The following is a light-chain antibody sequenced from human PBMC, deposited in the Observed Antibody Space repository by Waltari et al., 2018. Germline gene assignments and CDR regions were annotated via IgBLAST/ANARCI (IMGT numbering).Light chain of an antibody. CDR1: QSVSSD. CDR2: DAS. V-gene: IGKV3-15*01. CDR3: QQYDIWPPLT. J-gene: IGKJ5*01. Sequence: EVVMTQLPATLSVSPGERVTLSCRASQSVSSDLAWYQQKPGQAPRLLIYDASTRATGIPVRFSGSGSGTDFTLTITNIQSEDFAVYFCQQYDIWPPLTFGQGTRLDIK.